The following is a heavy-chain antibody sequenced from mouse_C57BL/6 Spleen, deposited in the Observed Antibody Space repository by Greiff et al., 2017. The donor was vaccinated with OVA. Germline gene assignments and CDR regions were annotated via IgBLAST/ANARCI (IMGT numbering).Heavy chain of an antibody. CDR3: ARGGTTVVAPLAD. V-gene: IGHV1-9*01. CDR2: ILHGSGST. D-gene: IGHD1-1*01. CDR1: GYTFTGYW. J-gene: IGHJ3*01. Sequence: QVQLQQSGAELMKPGASVKLSCKASGYTFTGYWIEWVKQRPGHGLEWIGEILHGSGSTNYNEKFKGKATLTADTSSNTAYMQLSSLTAEDSSICDCARGGTTVVAPLADWGQGTLVTVSA.